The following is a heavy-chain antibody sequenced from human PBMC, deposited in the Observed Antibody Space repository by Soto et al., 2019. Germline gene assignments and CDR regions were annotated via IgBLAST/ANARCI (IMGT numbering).Heavy chain of an antibody. D-gene: IGHD3-10*01. J-gene: IGHJ4*02. CDR1: GFTFSSYG. CDR2: ISYDGSNK. V-gene: IGHV3-30*18. Sequence: LRLSCAASGFTFSSYGMHWVRQAPGKGLEWVAIISYDGSNKYYADSVKGRFTISRDYSQSTLYLQMNSLRPEYTAVYYCAKDRLSDTYYFDFWGQGTLVTVSS. CDR3: AKDRLSDTYYFDF.